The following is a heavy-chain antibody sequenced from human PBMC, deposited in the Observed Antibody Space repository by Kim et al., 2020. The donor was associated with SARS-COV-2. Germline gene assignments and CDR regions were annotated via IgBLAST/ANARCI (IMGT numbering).Heavy chain of an antibody. V-gene: IGHV3-30*02. D-gene: IGHD2-15*01. CDR3: VKEAAFTTVVVDYYFDF. Sequence: GEGRFTISRDNSKNTLYLQMNNLRAEDTTLYYCVKEAAFTTVVVDYYFDFWGQGTLVTVSS. J-gene: IGHJ4*02.